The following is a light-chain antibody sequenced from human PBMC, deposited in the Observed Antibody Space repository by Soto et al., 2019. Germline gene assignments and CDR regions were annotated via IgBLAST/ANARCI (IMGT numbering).Light chain of an antibody. V-gene: IGLV2-14*01. CDR1: SSDVGGYNY. CDR2: EVS. J-gene: IGLJ3*02. CDR3: RSYTSSRNPWV. Sequence: QSVLTQPASVSGTPGQSITISCTGTSSDVGGYNYVSWYQQHPGNAPKLMIYEVSHRPSGVSNRFSGSKSGNTASLTISGLQSEDEADYYCRSYTSSRNPWVFGGGTKLTVL.